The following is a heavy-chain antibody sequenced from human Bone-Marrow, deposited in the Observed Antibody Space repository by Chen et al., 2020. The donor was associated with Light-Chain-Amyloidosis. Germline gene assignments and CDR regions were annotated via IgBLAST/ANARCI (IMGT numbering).Heavy chain of an antibody. D-gene: IGHD6-6*01. J-gene: IGHJ4*02. CDR3: ARAVSLGSSSHFDF. CDR2: INTNRDSS. Sequence: QVQLVQPGAERKKPGTSVTVYCKASGYTFTTYNIAWVRQAPGQGLEWMGWINTNRDSSDYAQQYQGRVAKTTDTSTTTAYMELTSLTSDDTAVYYCARAVSLGSSSHFDFWGQGTLVTVSS. V-gene: IGHV1-18*04. CDR1: GYTFTTYN.